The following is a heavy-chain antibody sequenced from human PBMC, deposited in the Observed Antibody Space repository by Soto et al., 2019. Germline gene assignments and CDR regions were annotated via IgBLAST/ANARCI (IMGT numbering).Heavy chain of an antibody. V-gene: IGHV1-69*05. CDR3: ARGPTRRYCSGGSCYSRVAFDI. D-gene: IGHD2-15*01. CDR1: GGTFSSYA. CDR2: IIPIFGTA. Sequence: GASVKVSCKASGGTFSSYASSWVRQAPGQGLEWMGGIIPIFGTANYAQKFQGRVTITTDESTSTAYMELSSLRSEDTAVYYCARGPTRRYCSGGSCYSRVAFDIWGQGTMVTVSS. J-gene: IGHJ3*02.